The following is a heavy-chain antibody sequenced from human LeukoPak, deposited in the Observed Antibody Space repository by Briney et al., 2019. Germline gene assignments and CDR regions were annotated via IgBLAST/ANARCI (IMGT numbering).Heavy chain of an antibody. Sequence: GGSLRLSCAASGFTVISNYMSWVRQAPGKGLEWVSVIYSGGDTYYADSVKGRFSISRDNAKNSLYLQMNSLRVEDTAVYYCARCTTGRTFGSLREIKRSREIDYWGQGTLVTVSS. J-gene: IGHJ4*02. D-gene: IGHD1-1*01. CDR3: ARCTTGRTFGSLREIKRSREIDY. V-gene: IGHV3-66*01. CDR1: GFTVISNY. CDR2: IYSGGDT.